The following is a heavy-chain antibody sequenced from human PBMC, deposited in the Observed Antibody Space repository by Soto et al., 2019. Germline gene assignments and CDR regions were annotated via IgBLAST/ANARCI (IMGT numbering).Heavy chain of an antibody. CDR1: GGSISSYY. D-gene: IGHD2-21*02. Sequence: PSETLSLTCTVSGGSISSYYWSWIRQPPGKGLEWIGYIYYSGSTNYNPSLKSRVTISVDTSKNQFSLKLSSVTAADTAVYYCARGPRTYCGGDCYSHFDYWGQGTLVTVSS. CDR2: IYYSGST. CDR3: ARGPRTYCGGDCYSHFDY. J-gene: IGHJ4*02. V-gene: IGHV4-59*01.